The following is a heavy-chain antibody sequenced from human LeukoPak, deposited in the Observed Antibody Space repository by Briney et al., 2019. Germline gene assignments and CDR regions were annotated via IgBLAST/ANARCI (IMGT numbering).Heavy chain of an antibody. J-gene: IGHJ6*02. D-gene: IGHD3-22*01. CDR1: GGSISTYY. CDR2: IYYTGTT. V-gene: IGHV4-59*12. Sequence: SETLSLTCSVSGGSISTYYWSWIRQPPGKGLEWTGYIYYTGTTNYNPSLRSRVTISVDASRNQFSLRLSSVTAADTAVYYCARGRIAKIVVVHSFSYGMDVWGQGTTVTVSS. CDR3: ARGRIAKIVVVHSFSYGMDV.